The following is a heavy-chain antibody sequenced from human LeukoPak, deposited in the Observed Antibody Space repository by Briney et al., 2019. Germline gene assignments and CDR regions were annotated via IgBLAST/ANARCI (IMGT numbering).Heavy chain of an antibody. CDR2: IYPGDSDT. Sequence: GESLKISCKGSGYSFTSYWIGWVRQMPGKGLEWMGIIYPGDSDTRYSPSFQGQVTISADKSISTAYLQWSSLKASDTAMYYSARGGWGNWNDVLTFDYWGQGTLVTVSS. D-gene: IGHD1-20*01. CDR1: GYSFTSYW. J-gene: IGHJ4*02. CDR3: ARGGWGNWNDVLTFDY. V-gene: IGHV5-51*01.